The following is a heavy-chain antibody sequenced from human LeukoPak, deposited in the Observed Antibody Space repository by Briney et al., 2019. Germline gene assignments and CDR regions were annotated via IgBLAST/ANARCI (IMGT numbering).Heavy chain of an antibody. D-gene: IGHD3-10*01. CDR3: SRGEGDDY. Sequence: PGGSLRLSCAASGYTFSSYWMSWVRQAPGKGLEWVANINGDESEKYYVDSVRARFTISRDNAKNLLYLQMNSLRVDDTAIYYCSRGEGDDYWGQGTLVTVSS. V-gene: IGHV3-7*01. J-gene: IGHJ4*02. CDR1: GYTFSSYW. CDR2: INGDESEK.